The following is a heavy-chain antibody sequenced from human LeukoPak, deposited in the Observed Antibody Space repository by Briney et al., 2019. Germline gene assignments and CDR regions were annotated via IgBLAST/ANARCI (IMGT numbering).Heavy chain of an antibody. CDR3: THSPYYYYAIDV. Sequence: SGPTQFHPTPPHTLTLTLSGLALATSGGGVGWISQPPEKALEWLASIYWADDKRYSPFLKTSLTITKDTSKNQVVLTMTNMDPVDTATYYCTHSPYYYYAIDVWGQGTTVTVSS. CDR1: GLALATSGGG. CDR2: IYWADDK. V-gene: IGHV2-5*02. J-gene: IGHJ6*02.